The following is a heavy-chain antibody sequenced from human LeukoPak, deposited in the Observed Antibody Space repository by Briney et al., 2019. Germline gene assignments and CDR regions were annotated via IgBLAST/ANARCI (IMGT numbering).Heavy chain of an antibody. J-gene: IGHJ5*01. CDR3: ARGTSEDSSWYDC. Sequence: ASVKVSCKASGYTFTSYDINWVRQATGQGLEWMEWMNPNSGNTGYAQKFQGRVTITRNTSISTAYMELSSLRSEDTAVYYCARGTSEDSSWYDCWGQGTLVTVSS. CDR2: MNPNSGNT. D-gene: IGHD6-13*01. V-gene: IGHV1-8*03. CDR1: GYTFTSYD.